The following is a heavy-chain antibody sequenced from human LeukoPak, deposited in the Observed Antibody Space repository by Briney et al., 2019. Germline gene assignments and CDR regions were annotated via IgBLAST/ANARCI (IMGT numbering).Heavy chain of an antibody. J-gene: IGHJ4*02. CDR1: GFTFSSYS. Sequence: PGGSLRLSCAASGFTFSSYSMNWVRQTPGKGLEWVSTISSNSYYIYYADSVKGRFTISRDNAKNSLYLQMNSLRVEDTAVYFCARGPGTVVIPVWGQGTQVTVSS. V-gene: IGHV3-21*01. CDR2: ISSNSYYI. D-gene: IGHD4-23*01. CDR3: ARGPGTVVIPV.